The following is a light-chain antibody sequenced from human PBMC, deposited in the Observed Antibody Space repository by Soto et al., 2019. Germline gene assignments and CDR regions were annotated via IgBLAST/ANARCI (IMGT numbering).Light chain of an antibody. J-gene: IGKJ1*01. CDR3: QQYDSFPRT. Sequence: DIQMTQSPSTLSASVGDRVTITCRASQSISSWLAWYQQKPGKAPKLLIYKASSLESGVPSRFSGGGSGTEFTLSISSLQPDDFATYYCQQYDSFPRTFGQGTNVEIK. CDR2: KAS. V-gene: IGKV1-5*03. CDR1: QSISSW.